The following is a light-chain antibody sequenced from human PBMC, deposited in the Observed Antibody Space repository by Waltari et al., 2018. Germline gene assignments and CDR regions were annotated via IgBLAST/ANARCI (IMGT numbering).Light chain of an antibody. J-gene: IGLJ3*02. CDR1: SGSVSTTSY. V-gene: IGLV8-61*01. CDR3: ALYMGSGIWV. CDR2: KAD. Sequence: QTVVTQEPSWSVSPGGTVTLTCALSSGSVSTTSYATWYQQSPGQAPRTLVYKADSRSSGVPDRFSGSSLGNKAALTITGAQADDESDYYCALYMGSGIWVFGGGTNLTVL.